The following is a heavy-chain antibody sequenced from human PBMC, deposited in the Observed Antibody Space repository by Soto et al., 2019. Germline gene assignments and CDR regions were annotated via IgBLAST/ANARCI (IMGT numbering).Heavy chain of an antibody. V-gene: IGHV4-31*03. CDR1: GGSISSGGYY. CDR2: IYYSGST. CDR3: ARDPLLWFGEYHYYYGMDV. Sequence: QVQLQESGPGLVKPSQTLSLTCTVSGGSISSGGYYWSWIRQHPGKGLEWIGYIYYSGSTYYNPSLKSRVTISVDTSKNQFSLKLSSVTAADTAVYYCARDPLLWFGEYHYYYGMDVWGQGTTVTVSS. D-gene: IGHD3-10*01. J-gene: IGHJ6*02.